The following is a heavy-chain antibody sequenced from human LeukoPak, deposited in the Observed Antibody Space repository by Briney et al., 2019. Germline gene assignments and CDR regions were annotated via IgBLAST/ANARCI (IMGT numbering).Heavy chain of an antibody. D-gene: IGHD7-27*01. J-gene: IGHJ3*02. Sequence: GESLKTSWQGSGYSFTSYWIGWVRQIPGKGLDWMGILFPGDSDTTYSPSFQGQVTISANKSISTAYLQWSSLKASDTAMYYCAGENWGLNAFDIWGQGTMVTVSS. CDR2: LFPGDSDT. V-gene: IGHV5-51*01. CDR1: GYSFTSYW. CDR3: AGENWGLNAFDI.